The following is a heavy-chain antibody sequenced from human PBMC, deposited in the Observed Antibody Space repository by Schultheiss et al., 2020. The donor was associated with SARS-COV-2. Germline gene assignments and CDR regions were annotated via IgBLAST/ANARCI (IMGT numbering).Heavy chain of an antibody. V-gene: IGHV4-59*01. CDR1: GSSITGFF. Sequence: SETLSLTCSVSGSSITGFFWTWIRQPPGKGLDPIGNIYFTGITKYNPSLKSRVTISIDTSKNQFSLKLGSVTAADTAVYFCARATRVESLFSVRGGSFDFWVRGALVTVSS. CDR3: ARATRVESLFSVRGGSFDF. J-gene: IGHJ4*02. CDR2: IYFTGIT. D-gene: IGHD5-24*01.